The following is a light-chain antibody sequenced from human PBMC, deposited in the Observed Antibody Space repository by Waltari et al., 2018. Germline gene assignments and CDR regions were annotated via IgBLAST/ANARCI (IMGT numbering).Light chain of an antibody. Sequence: EIVLTQSPGTLSLSPGERATPTCRARHYVDNNYSAWFQQKAGQPPRLLIYRASRRATGIPDRFSGSGSGTDFTLIISSLEPEDSAVYYCQQYGTSQGTFGQGTKVEI. J-gene: IGKJ1*01. V-gene: IGKV3-20*01. CDR2: RAS. CDR3: QQYGTSQGT. CDR1: HYVDNNY.